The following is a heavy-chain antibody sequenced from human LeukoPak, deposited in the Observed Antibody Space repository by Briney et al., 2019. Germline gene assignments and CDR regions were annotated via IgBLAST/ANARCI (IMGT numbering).Heavy chain of an antibody. J-gene: IGHJ4*02. Sequence: GGSLRLSCAASGFTFSSYAMSWVRQARGKGLEWVSVISGSGGTTHYADSVKGRFTISRDNSKNTLYLQMNSLRGEDTAVYYCAKDGQVNQPDRLFTDWGQGTLVIVSS. V-gene: IGHV3-23*01. D-gene: IGHD1-14*01. CDR2: ISGSGGTT. CDR3: AKDGQVNQPDRLFTD. CDR1: GFTFSSYA.